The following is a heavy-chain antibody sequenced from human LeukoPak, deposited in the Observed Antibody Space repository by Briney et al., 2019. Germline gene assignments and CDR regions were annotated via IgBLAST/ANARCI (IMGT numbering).Heavy chain of an antibody. CDR3: ARAVGYGSGTYRQYYFDY. CDR1: EYTFIGYY. D-gene: IGHD3-10*01. V-gene: IGHV1-2*02. J-gene: IGHJ4*02. Sequence: ASVKVSCKASEYTFIGYYIHWVRQAPGQGLEWMGWISPNSGGTNSAQNFQGRVTLSRDTSISTAYMELSRLRSDDTAVYYCARAVGYGSGTYRQYYFDYWGQGTLVTVSS. CDR2: ISPNSGGT.